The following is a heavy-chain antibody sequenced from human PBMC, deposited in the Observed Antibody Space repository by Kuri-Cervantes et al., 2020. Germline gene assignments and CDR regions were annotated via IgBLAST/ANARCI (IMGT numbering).Heavy chain of an antibody. Sequence: SETLSLTCTVSGGSISSYYWSWIRQPAGKGLEWIGSIYYSGSTYYNPSLKSRVTISGDTSKNQFSLKLSSVTAADTAVYYCARHDQEYNWFDPWGQGTLVTVSS. J-gene: IGHJ5*02. V-gene: IGHV4-59*05. CDR1: GGSISSYY. CDR3: ARHDQEYNWFDP. CDR2: IYYSGST. D-gene: IGHD3-10*01.